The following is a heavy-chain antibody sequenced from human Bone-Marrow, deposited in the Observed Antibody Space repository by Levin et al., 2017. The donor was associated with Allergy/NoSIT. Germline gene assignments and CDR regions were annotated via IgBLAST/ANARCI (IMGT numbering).Heavy chain of an antibody. CDR3: ATVRDSSGYYTAYFDY. D-gene: IGHD3-22*01. V-gene: IGHV1-24*01. Sequence: GESLKISCKVSGYTLTELSMHWVRQAPGKGLEWMGGFDPEDGETIYAQKFQGRVTMTEDTSTDTAYMELSSLRSEDTAVYYCATVRDSSGYYTAYFDYSGQGTLVTVSS. CDR1: GYTLTELS. CDR2: FDPEDGET. J-gene: IGHJ4*02.